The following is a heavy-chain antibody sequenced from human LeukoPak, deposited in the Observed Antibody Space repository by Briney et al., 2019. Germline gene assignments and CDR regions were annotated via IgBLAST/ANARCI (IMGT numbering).Heavy chain of an antibody. D-gene: IGHD3-22*01. J-gene: IGHJ3*02. Sequence: GRSLRLSCAASGFTFDDYAMHWVRQAPGKGLEWVSGISWNSGSIGYADSVKGRFTISRDNAKNSLYLQMNSLRAEDTALYYCAKVTYYYDSSGYYDGAFDIWGQGTMVTVSS. CDR3: AKVTYYYDSSGYYDGAFDI. CDR2: ISWNSGSI. CDR1: GFTFDDYA. V-gene: IGHV3-9*01.